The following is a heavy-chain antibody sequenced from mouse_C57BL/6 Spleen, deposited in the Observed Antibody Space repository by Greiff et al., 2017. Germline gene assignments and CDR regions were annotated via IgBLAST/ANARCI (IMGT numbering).Heavy chain of an antibody. V-gene: IGHV1-82*01. CDR1: GYAFSSSW. CDR3: ARSSYYYGSSYVDYAMDY. Sequence: VQLQQSGPELVKPGASVKISCKASGYAFSSSWMNWVKQRPGKGLEWIGRIYPGDGDTNDNGKFKGKATLTADKSSSTAYMQLSSLTSEDSAVYFWARSSYYYGSSYVDYAMDYWGQGTSVTVSS. J-gene: IGHJ4*01. CDR2: IYPGDGDT. D-gene: IGHD1-1*01.